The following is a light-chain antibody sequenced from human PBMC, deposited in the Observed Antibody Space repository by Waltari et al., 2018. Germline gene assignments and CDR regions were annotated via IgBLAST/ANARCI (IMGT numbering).Light chain of an antibody. CDR1: NSNIGRNA. J-gene: IGLJ3*02. V-gene: IGLV1-44*01. CDR3: ATWDGSLNCRV. CDR2: SNN. Sequence: QPILTQSPSASGTPGQRVPISCSGSNSNIGRNAVNWYQQLPGTAPKLLIYSNNQRPAGVPDRFSASKSGTSASLAISGLQSEDEADYYCATWDGSLNCRVFGGGTKLTVL.